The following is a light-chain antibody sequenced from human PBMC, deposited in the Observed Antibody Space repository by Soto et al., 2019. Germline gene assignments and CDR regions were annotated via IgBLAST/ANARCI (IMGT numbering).Light chain of an antibody. Sequence: DIVLTHSPGTLSLSPGEKATLSCRASRSVSGSFVAWYQQQPGQAPRLLIYDASSRATGVPDRFSGSASGTDFTLTISRLEPEDVAVYYCQQYGSSPPTCGHGTKVEIK. CDR1: RSVSGSF. CDR2: DAS. J-gene: IGKJ1*01. CDR3: QQYGSSPPT. V-gene: IGKV3-20*01.